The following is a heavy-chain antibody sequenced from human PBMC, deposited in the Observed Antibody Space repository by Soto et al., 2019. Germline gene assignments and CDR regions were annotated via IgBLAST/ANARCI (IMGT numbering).Heavy chain of an antibody. V-gene: IGHV3-30*18. CDR3: AKDILRDQLDWGMDV. J-gene: IGHJ6*02. CDR1: GFIFSGYG. D-gene: IGHD3-9*01. CDR2: ISYDGRRK. Sequence: QVQLVESGGGVVQPGGSLRLSCSGSGFIFSGYGMHWVRRPPGKGLEWVAVISYDGRRKYYENSVKGRFTVSRDNSQNTVYLEMNSLRAEDSAIYYCAKDILRDQLDWGMDVWGQGTTVTVSS.